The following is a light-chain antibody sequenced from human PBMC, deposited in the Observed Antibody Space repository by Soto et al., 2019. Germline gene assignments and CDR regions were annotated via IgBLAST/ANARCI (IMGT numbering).Light chain of an antibody. J-gene: IGKJ4*01. CDR1: QSVSSY. CDR2: DAS. V-gene: IGKV3-11*01. CDR3: QQRSNWPSIT. Sequence: EIVLTQSPATLSLSPGERATLSFRASQSVSSYLAWYQQKPGQAPRLLIYDASNRATGIPARFSGSGSGTDFTLTISSLEPEDFEVYYCQQRSNWPSITFGGGTLVEIK.